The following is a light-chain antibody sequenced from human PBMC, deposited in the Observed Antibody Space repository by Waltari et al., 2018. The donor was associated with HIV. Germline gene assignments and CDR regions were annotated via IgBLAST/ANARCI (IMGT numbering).Light chain of an antibody. CDR1: SSDIADYNY. Sequence: QSALTQPASVSGSPGQSITISCSGASSDIADYNYVSWYQQHRGKAPKPMIFEVNKRPSGVSNRFSASKSGYAASLTISGLQAEDEADYYCSSYTSGSTIFGGGTKLTVL. V-gene: IGLV2-14*01. CDR3: SSYTSGSTI. J-gene: IGLJ2*01. CDR2: EVN.